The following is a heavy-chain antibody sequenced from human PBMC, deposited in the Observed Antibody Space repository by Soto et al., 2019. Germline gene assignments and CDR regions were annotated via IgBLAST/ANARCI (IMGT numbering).Heavy chain of an antibody. J-gene: IGHJ6*02. V-gene: IGHV3-66*01. CDR3: ARDRIPTGMDV. CDR2: IYSGGST. Sequence: EVQLVESGGGLVQPGGSLRLSCAASGFTVSSNYMSWVRQAPGKGLEWVSVIYSGGSTYYAASVTGRFTISRDNSKNTLYLQMNGLRAEDTAVYYGARDRIPTGMDVWGQGTTVTVSS. CDR1: GFTVSSNY.